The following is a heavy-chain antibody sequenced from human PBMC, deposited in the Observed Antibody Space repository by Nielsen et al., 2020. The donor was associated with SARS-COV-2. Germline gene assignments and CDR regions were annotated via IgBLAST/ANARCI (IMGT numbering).Heavy chain of an antibody. CDR1: GYTFTSYY. D-gene: IGHD2-8*01. CDR2: INPSGGST. V-gene: IGHV1-46*01. Sequence: ASVKVSCKASGYTFTSYYMHWVRQAPRQGLEWMGIINPSGGSTSYAQKFQGRVTMTRDTSTSTVYMELSSLRSEDTAVYYCARGGQDIVLMVYAAPDYWGQGTLVTVSS. CDR3: ARGGQDIVLMVYAAPDY. J-gene: IGHJ4*02.